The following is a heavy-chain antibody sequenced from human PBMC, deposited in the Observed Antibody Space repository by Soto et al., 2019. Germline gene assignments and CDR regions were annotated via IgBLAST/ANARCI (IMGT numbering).Heavy chain of an antibody. CDR2: IWYDGSNK. V-gene: IGHV3-33*01. D-gene: IGHD4-17*01. Sequence: QVQLVESGGGVVQPGRSLRLSCAASGFIFSNYGMHWVRQAPGKGLEWVAVIWYDGSNKYYADSVKGRFTISRDNSKNSIYLLVNSLRADDTALYYCARDDSDFYGDYTGRAFDIWGQGTMVTVSS. J-gene: IGHJ3*02. CDR1: GFIFSNYG. CDR3: ARDDSDFYGDYTGRAFDI.